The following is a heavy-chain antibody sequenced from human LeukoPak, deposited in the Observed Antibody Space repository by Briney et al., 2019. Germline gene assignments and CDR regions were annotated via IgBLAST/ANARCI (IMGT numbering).Heavy chain of an antibody. D-gene: IGHD6-13*01. J-gene: IGHJ4*02. CDR2: IYYSGTT. CDR3: ARGGGVAAADPFDY. V-gene: IGHV4-59*12. CDR1: GASISSYY. Sequence: SETLSLTCTVSGASISSYYWSWIRQPPGKGLGWIGYIYYSGTTNYNPSFKSRVAISVDTSTNKFSLQLSSVTAADTAVYYCARGGGVAAADPFDYWGQGTLVTVSS.